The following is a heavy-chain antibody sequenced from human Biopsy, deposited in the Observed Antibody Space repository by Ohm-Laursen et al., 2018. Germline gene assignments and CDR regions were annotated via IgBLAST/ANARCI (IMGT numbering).Heavy chain of an antibody. CDR3: ARDGIVGARFNAFDI. CDR2: ISSSGSTI. D-gene: IGHD1-26*01. J-gene: IGHJ3*02. CDR1: GFTFSSYE. V-gene: IGHV3-48*03. Sequence: SPRLSCSASGFTFSSYEMNWVRQAPGKGLEWVSYISSSGSTIYYADSVKGRFTISRDNAKNSLYLQMNRLRAEDTAVYYCARDGIVGARFNAFDIWGQGTMVTVSS.